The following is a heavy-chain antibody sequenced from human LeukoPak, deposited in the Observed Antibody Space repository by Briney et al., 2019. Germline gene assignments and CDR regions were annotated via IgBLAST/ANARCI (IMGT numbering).Heavy chain of an antibody. CDR1: GESFSSYQ. Sequence: SVKVSCKSSGESFSSYQITWVRQAPGQGLEWMGGFIPVFERSTYAQKFQGRVTMTADESTNTASMELSSLTSEDTAVYYCARDSRTYYYGSGSYYKVGRLDFWGQGTLVTVSS. D-gene: IGHD3-10*01. V-gene: IGHV1-69*13. CDR2: FIPVFERS. CDR3: ARDSRTYYYGSGSYYKVGRLDF. J-gene: IGHJ4*02.